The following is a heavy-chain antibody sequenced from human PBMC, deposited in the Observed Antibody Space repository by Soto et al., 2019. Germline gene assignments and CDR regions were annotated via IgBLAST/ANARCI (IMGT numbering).Heavy chain of an antibody. D-gene: IGHD6-25*01. CDR1: GGSISSGGYY. Sequence: SETLSLTCTVSGGSISSGGYYWSWIRQHPGKGLEWIGYIYYSGSTYYNPSLKSRVTISVDTSKNQFSLKLSSVTAADTAVYYCASVKSSARSTYYHYYIDVWGKGTTVPVAS. V-gene: IGHV4-31*03. CDR3: ASVKSSARSTYYHYYIDV. CDR2: IYYSGST. J-gene: IGHJ6*03.